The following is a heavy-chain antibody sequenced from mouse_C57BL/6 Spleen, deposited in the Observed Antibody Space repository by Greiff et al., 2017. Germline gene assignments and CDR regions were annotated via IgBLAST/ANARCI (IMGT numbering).Heavy chain of an antibody. CDR2: IDPSDSET. CDR1: GYTFTSYW. V-gene: IGHV1-52*01. CDR3: ARSDGSSYDY. D-gene: IGHD1-1*01. Sequence: QVQLKQPGAELVRPGSSVKLSCKASGYTFTSYWMHWVKQRPIQGLEWIGNIDPSDSETHYNQKFKDKATLTVDKSASTAYMQLRSLTSEDSAVYYCARSDGSSYDYWGQGTTRTVSS. J-gene: IGHJ2*01.